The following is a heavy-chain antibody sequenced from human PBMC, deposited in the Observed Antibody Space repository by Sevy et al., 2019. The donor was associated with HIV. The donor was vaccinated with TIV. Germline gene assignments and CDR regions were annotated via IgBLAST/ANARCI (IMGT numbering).Heavy chain of an antibody. CDR3: TRNYDFWSGYYSDYYYYYGMDV. Sequence: GGSLRLSCAASGFTFSGSAMHWVRQASGKGLEWVGRIRSKANSYATAYAASVKGRFTISRDDSKNTAYLQMNNLKTEDTAVYYCTRNYDFWSGYYSDYYYYYGMDVWGQGTTVTVSS. CDR2: IRSKANSYAT. CDR1: GFTFSGSA. D-gene: IGHD3-3*01. V-gene: IGHV3-73*01. J-gene: IGHJ6*02.